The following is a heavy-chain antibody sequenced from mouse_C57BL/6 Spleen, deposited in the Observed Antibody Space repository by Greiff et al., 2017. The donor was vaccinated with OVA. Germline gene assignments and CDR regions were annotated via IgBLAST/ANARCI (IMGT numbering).Heavy chain of an antibody. CDR3: ARSGDSSGYDY. Sequence: QVQLQQSGAELVMPGASVKLSCKASGYTFTSYWMHWVKQRPGQGLEWIGEIDPSDSYTNYNQKFKGKSTLTVDKSSSTAYMQLSSLTSEDSAVYYCARSGDSSGYDYWGQGTTLTVSS. CDR2: IDPSDSYT. D-gene: IGHD3-2*02. V-gene: IGHV1-69*01. J-gene: IGHJ2*01. CDR1: GYTFTSYW.